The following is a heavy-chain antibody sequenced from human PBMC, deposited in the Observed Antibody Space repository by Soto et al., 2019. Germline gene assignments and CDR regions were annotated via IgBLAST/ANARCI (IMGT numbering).Heavy chain of an antibody. CDR1: GFTFSSYG. CDR2: ISYDGSNK. Sequence: QVQLVESGGGVVQPGRSLRLSCAASGFTFSSYGMHWVRQAPGKGLEWVAVISYDGSNKYYADSVKGRFTISRDNSKNTLYLQMNSLRAEDTAVYYCAKDYVGYCSGGSCYEYSYYYGMDVWGQGTTVTVSS. CDR3: AKDYVGYCSGGSCYEYSYYYGMDV. V-gene: IGHV3-30*18. J-gene: IGHJ6*02. D-gene: IGHD2-15*01.